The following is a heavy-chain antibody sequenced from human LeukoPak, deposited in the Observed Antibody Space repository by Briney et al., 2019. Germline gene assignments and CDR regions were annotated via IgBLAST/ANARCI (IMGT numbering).Heavy chain of an antibody. CDR1: GFSLTTSGVG. CDR2: IYWDDDK. V-gene: IGHV2-5*05. Sequence: SGPTLVNPTQTLTLTCTFSGFSLTTSGVGVGWIRQPPGKALEWLALIYWDDDKRYGPSLKSSLTITKDTSKNQVVLTMTNMDPVDTATYYCAHKKERVDAFDIWGQGTLVTVSS. CDR3: AHKKERVDAFDI. D-gene: IGHD1-1*01. J-gene: IGHJ3*02.